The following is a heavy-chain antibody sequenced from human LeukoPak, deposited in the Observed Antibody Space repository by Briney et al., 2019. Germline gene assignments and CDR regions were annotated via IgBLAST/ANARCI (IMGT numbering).Heavy chain of an antibody. Sequence: PGGSLRLSCAASGFTFSSYAMSWVRQAPGKGLEWVSAISGSGGSTYYADSVKGRFTISRDNAKNSLYLQMNSLRAEDTAVYYCARDGRSSWYQAYYYGMDVWGQGITVTVSS. V-gene: IGHV3-23*01. CDR2: ISGSGGST. J-gene: IGHJ6*02. CDR3: ARDGRSSWYQAYYYGMDV. D-gene: IGHD6-13*01. CDR1: GFTFSSYA.